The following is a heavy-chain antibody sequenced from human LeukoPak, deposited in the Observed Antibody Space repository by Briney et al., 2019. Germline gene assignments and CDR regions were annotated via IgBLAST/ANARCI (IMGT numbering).Heavy chain of an antibody. CDR2: IYHSGST. CDR1: GYSISSGYY. CDR3: ARSIAPDDYYDSSGYYF. D-gene: IGHD3-22*01. Sequence: KASETLSLTCTVSGYSISSGYYWGWIRQPPGKGLEWIGSIYHSGSTYYNPSLKSRVTISVDTSKNQFSLKLSSVTAADTAVYYCARSIAPDDYYDSSGYYFWGQGTLVTVSS. J-gene: IGHJ4*02. V-gene: IGHV4-38-2*02.